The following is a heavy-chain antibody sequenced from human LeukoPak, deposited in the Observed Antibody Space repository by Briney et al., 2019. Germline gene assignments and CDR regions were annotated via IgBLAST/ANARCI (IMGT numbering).Heavy chain of an antibody. CDR2: IRYDGSNK. J-gene: IGHJ4*02. D-gene: IGHD6-19*01. Sequence: GGSLRLSCAASGFTFSSYGMYWVRQAPGKGLEWVAFIRYDGSNKYYADSVKGRFTVSRDNSKNTLYLQMNSLRAEDTAVYYCAKDRDRYSSDLDYWGQGTLVTVSS. CDR3: AKDRDRYSSDLDY. V-gene: IGHV3-30*02. CDR1: GFTFSSYG.